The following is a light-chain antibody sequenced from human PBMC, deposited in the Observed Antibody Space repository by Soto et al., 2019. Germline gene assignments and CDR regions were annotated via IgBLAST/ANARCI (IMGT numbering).Light chain of an antibody. Sequence: EIVLTQSPGTLSLSPGERATLSCRASQSVSSSFLAWYQQKVGQAPRLPIYGASSRATGIPDRFSGSGSGTDFTLTISRLEPEDFAVYYCQQYGSSPRTFGQGTRLEIK. CDR2: GAS. CDR1: QSVSSSF. V-gene: IGKV3-20*01. J-gene: IGKJ5*01. CDR3: QQYGSSPRT.